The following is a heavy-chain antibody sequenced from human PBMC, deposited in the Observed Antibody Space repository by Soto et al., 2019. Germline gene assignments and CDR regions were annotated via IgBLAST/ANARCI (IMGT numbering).Heavy chain of an antibody. CDR3: ARVSTYYYGSGSLYYFDY. J-gene: IGHJ4*02. D-gene: IGHD3-10*01. Sequence: PSETLSLTCTVSGGSISSYYWSWIRKHPGKGMEWIGYIYNSGSTYYNPSLKSRIDISIDTSKNQFSLKLSSVTAADTAVYYCARVSTYYYGSGSLYYFDYWGQGTLVTVSS. V-gene: IGHV4-59*06. CDR2: IYNSGST. CDR1: GGSISSYY.